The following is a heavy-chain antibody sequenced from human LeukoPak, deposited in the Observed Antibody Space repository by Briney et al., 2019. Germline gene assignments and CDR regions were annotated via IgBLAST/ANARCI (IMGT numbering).Heavy chain of an antibody. V-gene: IGHV1-18*01. CDR2: ISAYNGNT. Sequence: ASVKVSCKASGGTFSSYAISWVRQAPGQGLEWMGWISAYNGNTNYAQKLQGRVTMTTDTSTSTAYMELRSLRSDDTAVYYCARDLLTKRAFDYWGQGALVTVSS. CDR3: ARDLLTKRAFDY. D-gene: IGHD3-3*01. CDR1: GGTFSSYA. J-gene: IGHJ4*02.